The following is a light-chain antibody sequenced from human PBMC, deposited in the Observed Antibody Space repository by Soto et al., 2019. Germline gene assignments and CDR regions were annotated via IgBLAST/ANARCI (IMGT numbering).Light chain of an antibody. J-gene: IGKJ4*01. V-gene: IGKV1-5*01. CDR2: DAS. CDR1: QSISSW. Sequence: DIQMTQSPSTLSASVGDRVTITCRASQSISSWLAWYQQKPGKAPKLLIYDASSLESGVPSRVSGSGSGTEFTLTSSSLQPDDFATYYCQQYNSYLLTFGGGTKVEIK. CDR3: QQYNSYLLT.